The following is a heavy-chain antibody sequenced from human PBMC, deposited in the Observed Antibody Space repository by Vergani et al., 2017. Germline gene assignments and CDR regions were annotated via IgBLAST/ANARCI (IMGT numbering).Heavy chain of an antibody. Sequence: EVQLVESGGCFVQPGRSLRLSCAASGFPFDDYAMHWVRQAPGTGVEVVSGISWNSGSIGYADSVEGRFTLSRDNAKNSLYLQMNGLRAEDTAVYYCAKDYYGSGSSRGGAFDIWGQGTMVTVSS. CDR2: ISWNSGSI. J-gene: IGHJ3*02. CDR3: AKDYYGSGSSRGGAFDI. CDR1: GFPFDDYA. V-gene: IGHV3-9*01. D-gene: IGHD3-10*01.